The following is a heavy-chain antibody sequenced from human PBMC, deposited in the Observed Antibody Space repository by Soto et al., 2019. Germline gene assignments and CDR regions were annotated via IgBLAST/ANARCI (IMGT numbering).Heavy chain of an antibody. D-gene: IGHD3-10*01. CDR3: ARKAFGEISYYYYGMDV. Sequence: PGGSLRLSCAASGFTFSTYGMHWVRQAPGKGLEWVAVIWSGGSNKYYADSMKGRFTISRDNSKNTLYLQMSSLRAEDTAVYYCARKAFGEISYYYYGMDVWGQGTTVTVSS. J-gene: IGHJ6*02. V-gene: IGHV3-33*01. CDR1: GFTFSTYG. CDR2: IWSGGSNK.